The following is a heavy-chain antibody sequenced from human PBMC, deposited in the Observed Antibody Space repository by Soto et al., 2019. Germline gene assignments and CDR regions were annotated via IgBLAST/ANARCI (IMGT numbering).Heavy chain of an antibody. CDR3: ARGIAVAGHYYYGMDV. Sequence: SVKVSCKASGGTFSSYTISWVRQDPGQGLEWMGGIIPIFGTANYAQKFQGRVTITADESTSTAYMELSSLRSEDTAVYYCARGIAVAGHYYYGMDVWGQGTTVTVSS. CDR2: IIPIFGTA. J-gene: IGHJ6*02. CDR1: GGTFSSYT. D-gene: IGHD6-19*01. V-gene: IGHV1-69*13.